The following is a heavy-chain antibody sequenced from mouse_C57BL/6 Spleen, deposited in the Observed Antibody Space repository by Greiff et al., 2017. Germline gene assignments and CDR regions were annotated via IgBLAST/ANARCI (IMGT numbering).Heavy chain of an antibody. CDR1: GYTFTDYN. J-gene: IGHJ3*01. CDR3: ALDLSWCAY. V-gene: IGHV1-18*01. Sequence: EVQLKQSGPELVKPGASVKIPCKASGYTFTDYNLDWVKQSHGKSLEWIGDINPNKGGTIYNQKCTGKATLTVDKSSSTAYMELLSLTSEDTAVYYCALDLSWCAYWGQGTLVTFSA. CDR2: INPNKGGT.